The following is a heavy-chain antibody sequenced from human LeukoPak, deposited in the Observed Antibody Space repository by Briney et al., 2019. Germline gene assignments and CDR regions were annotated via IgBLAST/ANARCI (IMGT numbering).Heavy chain of an antibody. V-gene: IGHV1-18*01. J-gene: IGHJ6*02. CDR1: DYTFTRSG. Sequence: ASVKVSCKASDYTFTRSGISWVRQAPGQGLEWIGWISAYNGNTNYAQKLQGRVTMTTDTSTSTAYMELRRLRSDDTAVYYCARYCSSIRCSYGMDVWGQGTTVTVSS. CDR2: ISAYNGNT. D-gene: IGHD2-2*01. CDR3: ARYCSSIRCSYGMDV.